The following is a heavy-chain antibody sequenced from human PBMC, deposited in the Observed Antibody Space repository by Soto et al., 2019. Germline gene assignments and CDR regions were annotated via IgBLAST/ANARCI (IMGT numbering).Heavy chain of an antibody. Sequence: ASVKVSCKASGYTFTSYDINWVRQATGQGLEWMGWMNPNSGNTGYAQKFQGRVTMTRDTSISTAYMELSSLRSEDTAVYYCARSPFFSVDYDILTGYYRTSYSWFDPWGQGTLVTVSS. J-gene: IGHJ5*02. CDR2: MNPNSGNT. V-gene: IGHV1-8*01. CDR1: GYTFTSYD. CDR3: ARSPFFSVDYDILTGYYRTSYSWFDP. D-gene: IGHD3-9*01.